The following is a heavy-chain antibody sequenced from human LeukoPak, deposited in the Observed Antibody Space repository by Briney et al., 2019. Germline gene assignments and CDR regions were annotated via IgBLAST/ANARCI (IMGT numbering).Heavy chain of an antibody. CDR3: VRGCNRAHCPYFFDS. J-gene: IGHJ4*02. CDR1: GFTFSTYW. Sequence: QTGGSLRLSCAASGFTFSTYWMTWVRQAPGKGLEWVATIRQDDIERHLVDSVKGRFFISRDNAKNSLYLQMNSLTVEDTAVYYCVRGCNRAHCPYFFDSRGQGTLITVS. V-gene: IGHV3-7*01. D-gene: IGHD2/OR15-2a*01. CDR2: IRQDDIER.